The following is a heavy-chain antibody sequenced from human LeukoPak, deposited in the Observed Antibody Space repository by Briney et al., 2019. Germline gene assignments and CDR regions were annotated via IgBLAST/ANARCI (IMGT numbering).Heavy chain of an antibody. CDR1: GGSFSGYY. Sequence: SETLSLTCAVYGGSFSGYYWSWIRQPPGKGLEWIGEINHSGSTNYNPSLKSRVTISVDTSKNQFSLKLNSVTAADTAVYYCARSYSSSWYEYFQHWGQGTLVTVSS. V-gene: IGHV4-34*01. J-gene: IGHJ1*01. D-gene: IGHD6-13*01. CDR2: INHSGST. CDR3: ARSYSSSWYEYFQH.